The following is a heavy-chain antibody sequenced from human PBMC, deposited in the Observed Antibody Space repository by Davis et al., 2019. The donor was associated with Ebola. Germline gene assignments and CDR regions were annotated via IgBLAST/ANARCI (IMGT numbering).Heavy chain of an antibody. Sequence: SETLSLTCTVSGGSISSHYWSRIRQPPGKGLEWIGYIYYSGSTNYNPSLKSRVTISVDTSKNQFSLKLSSVTAADTAVYYCARANMWGWFDPWGQGTLVTVSS. D-gene: IGHD3-16*01. CDR2: IYYSGST. V-gene: IGHV4-59*11. CDR1: GGSISSHY. CDR3: ARANMWGWFDP. J-gene: IGHJ5*02.